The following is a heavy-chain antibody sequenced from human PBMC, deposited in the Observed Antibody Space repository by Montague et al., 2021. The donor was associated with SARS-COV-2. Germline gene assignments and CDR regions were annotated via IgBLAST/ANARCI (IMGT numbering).Heavy chain of an antibody. Sequence: SETLSLTCAVYGASSSNYYWSWVRQSPGKGLEWVGEINHSGYTDYNPSLESRLTISLDSSKKQFSLKMTSVTAADTAIYYCASAPRYSFGFWAYWGQGTLVSVSS. CDR2: INHSGYT. J-gene: IGHJ4*02. V-gene: IGHV4-34*01. D-gene: IGHD5-12*01. CDR1: GASSSNYY. CDR3: ASAPRYSFGFWAY.